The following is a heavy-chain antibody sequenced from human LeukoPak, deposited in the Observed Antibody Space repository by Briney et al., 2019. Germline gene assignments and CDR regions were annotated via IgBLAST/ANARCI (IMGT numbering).Heavy chain of an antibody. D-gene: IGHD4-17*01. CDR2: ISAYNGNT. V-gene: IGHV1-18*04. Sequence: ASVKVSCKASGYTFTSYGISWVRQAPGQGLEWMGWISAYNGNTNYAQKLQGRVTMTTDTSTSTAYMGLRSLRSDDTAVYYCARANYGDYQYYFDYWGQGTLVTVSS. CDR1: GYTFTSYG. CDR3: ARANYGDYQYYFDY. J-gene: IGHJ4*02.